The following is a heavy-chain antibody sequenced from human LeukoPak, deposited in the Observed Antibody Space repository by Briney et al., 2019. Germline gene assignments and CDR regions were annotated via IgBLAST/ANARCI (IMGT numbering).Heavy chain of an antibody. CDR3: AKHTLLVVPAATYDY. J-gene: IGHJ4*02. D-gene: IGHD2-2*01. CDR1: GYTFTSYG. Sequence: GASVKVSCKASGYTFTSYGISWVRQAPGQGLEWMGWISAYNGNTNYAQKLQGRATMTTDTSTSTAYMELRSLRSDDTAVYYCAKHTLLVVPAATYDYWGQGTLVTVSS. CDR2: ISAYNGNT. V-gene: IGHV1-18*04.